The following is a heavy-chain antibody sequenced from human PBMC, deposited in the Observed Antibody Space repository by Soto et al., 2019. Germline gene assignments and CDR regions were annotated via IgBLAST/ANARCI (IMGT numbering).Heavy chain of an antibody. CDR2: IIPIFGTA. CDR3: ARGADYYYDSSGYYFPDY. CDR1: GGTFSSYA. V-gene: IGHV1-69*01. J-gene: IGHJ4*02. D-gene: IGHD3-22*01. Sequence: QVQLVQSGAEVKKPGSSVKVSCKASGGTFSSYAISWVRQAPGQGLEWMGGIIPIFGTANYAQKFQGRVTITADESTSPAYMGLSSLRSEDTAVYYCARGADYYYDSSGYYFPDYWGQGTLVTVSS.